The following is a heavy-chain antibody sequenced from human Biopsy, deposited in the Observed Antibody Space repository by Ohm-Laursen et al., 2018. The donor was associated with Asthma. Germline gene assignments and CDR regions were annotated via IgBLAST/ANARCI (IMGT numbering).Heavy chain of an antibody. D-gene: IGHD5-12*01. Sequence: SLRLSCAASGFTVSRDHMFWVRQAPGKGLEWVSVIYSGGTSDTADSVRGRFTISRDFYKNTLYLQMDSLRAEDTAVYYCVKRRGYSGHDNDYWGQGTLVIVSS. CDR2: IYSGGTS. J-gene: IGHJ4*02. CDR3: VKRRGYSGHDNDY. V-gene: IGHV3-53*01. CDR1: GFTVSRDH.